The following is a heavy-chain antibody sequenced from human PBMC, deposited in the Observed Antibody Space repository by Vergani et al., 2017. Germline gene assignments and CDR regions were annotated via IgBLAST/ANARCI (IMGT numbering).Heavy chain of an antibody. D-gene: IGHD3-10*01. J-gene: IGHJ6*03. CDR1: GFSFSSHP. CDR2: ISNDGSKK. Sequence: QVQLAESGGGRVQPGRSLRLSCAASGFSFSSHPIHWVRQAPGKGLEWVAVISNDGSKKYYADSVKGRFTISRDNSKNTLDMQMNSLSTQDTAVYYCAKAVSVTSGSLQYTYYMDVWGKGTTVTVSS. V-gene: IGHV3-30*18. CDR3: AKAVSVTSGSLQYTYYMDV.